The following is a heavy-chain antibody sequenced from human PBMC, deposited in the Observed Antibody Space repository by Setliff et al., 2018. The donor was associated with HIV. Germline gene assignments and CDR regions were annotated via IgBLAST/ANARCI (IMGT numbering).Heavy chain of an antibody. J-gene: IGHJ1*01. CDR2: ISDDGGQK. CDR1: GFTLSSFG. D-gene: IGHD4-17*01. V-gene: IGHV3-30*03. CDR3: ARDRRGGTVRVVCED. Sequence: PGGSLRLSCAASGFTLSSFGMHWVRQAPGKGLEWVAAISDDGGQKNYAESVKGRFTISRDTSKNTLYLQMNSLTPEDRAIYYCARDRRGGTVRVVCEDWGQGTLVAVSS.